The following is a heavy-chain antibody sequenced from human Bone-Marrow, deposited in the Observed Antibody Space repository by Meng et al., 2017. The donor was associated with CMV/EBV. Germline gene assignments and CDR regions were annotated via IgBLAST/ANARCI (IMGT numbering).Heavy chain of an antibody. J-gene: IGHJ6*02. D-gene: IGHD2-2*02. CDR2: ISGSRDNT. CDR1: GFIFSNYA. Sequence: GESLKISCAASGFIFSNYAMSWVRQAPGKGLEWVSVISGSRDNTYYADSVKGRFTISRDNSKNTLYLQMNSLRAEDTAVYYCARDLKDIVVVPAAIIPPSDYYYGMDVWGQGTTVTVSS. CDR3: ARDLKDIVVVPAAIIPPSDYYYGMDV. V-gene: IGHV3-23*01.